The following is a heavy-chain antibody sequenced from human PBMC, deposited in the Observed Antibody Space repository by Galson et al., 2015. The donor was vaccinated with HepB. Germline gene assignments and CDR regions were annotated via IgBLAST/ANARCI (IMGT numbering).Heavy chain of an antibody. CDR3: ATRLRVSSWFSFAS. CDR1: GFTLRNYV. V-gene: IGHV3-23*01. CDR2: ISGDGDTT. J-gene: IGHJ4*02. D-gene: IGHD2-2*01. Sequence: SLRLSCAVSGFTLRNYVMNWVRQAPGKEPEWVATISGDGDTTHYATSVKGRFTISRDNSKSTLYLQMNSLGGEDTAVYYCATRLRVSSWFSFASGGQGTLVPVSS.